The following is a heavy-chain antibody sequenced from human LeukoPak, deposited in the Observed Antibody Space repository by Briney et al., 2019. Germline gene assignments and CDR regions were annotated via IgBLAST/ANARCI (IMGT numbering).Heavy chain of an antibody. D-gene: IGHD4-17*01. CDR1: GGYIGSYY. CDR2: IYTSENT. CDR3: AREGDYGDYSKSFYYMDV. J-gene: IGHJ6*03. Sequence: SETLSLTCTVSGGYIGSYYWSWIRQPAGKGLEWLGRIYTSENTDYNPSLKSRVTMPVDMSTSQFSLRLTSVTAADTAVYYCAREGDYGDYSKSFYYMDVWGKGTTVTVSS. V-gene: IGHV4-4*07.